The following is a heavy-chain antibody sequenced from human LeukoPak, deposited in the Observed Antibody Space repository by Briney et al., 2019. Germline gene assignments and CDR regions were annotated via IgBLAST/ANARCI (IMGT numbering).Heavy chain of an antibody. CDR1: GGSIRSYY. CDR2: IYYSGST. J-gene: IGHJ5*02. Sequence: PSETLSLTCTVSGGSIRSYYWSWIRQPPGKGLEWIGYIYYSGSTNYNPSLKSRVTISVDTSKNQFSLKLSSVTAADTAVYYCARVVPAALRVGWFDPWGQGTLVTVSS. CDR3: ARVVPAALRVGWFDP. D-gene: IGHD2-2*01. V-gene: IGHV4-59*01.